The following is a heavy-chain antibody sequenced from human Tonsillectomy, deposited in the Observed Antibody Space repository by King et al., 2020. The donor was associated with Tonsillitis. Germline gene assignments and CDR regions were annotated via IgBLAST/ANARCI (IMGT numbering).Heavy chain of an antibody. Sequence: HVQLVESGGGVVQPGRSLRLSCAASGFTFSTYGMHWVRQAPGKGLEWVAVISYDGSNKYYADSVKGRFTISRDNSKKTLFLRMNSLRAEDTAVYYCARGDDSSGYYWSFDYWGQGTLVTVSS. J-gene: IGHJ4*02. CDR1: GFTFSTYG. V-gene: IGHV3-33*05. CDR3: ARGDDSSGYYWSFDY. D-gene: IGHD3-22*01. CDR2: ISYDGSNK.